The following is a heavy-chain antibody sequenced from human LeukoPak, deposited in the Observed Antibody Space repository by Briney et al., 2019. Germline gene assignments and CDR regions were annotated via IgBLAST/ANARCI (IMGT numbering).Heavy chain of an antibody. CDR3: ASLHYYYGMDG. CDR2: IYHSGST. J-gene: IGHJ6*02. Sequence: SETLSLTCAVSGGSISSGGYSWSWVRQPPGKGLEWIGYIYHSGSTYYNPSLKSRVTISVDRSKNQFSLKLSSVTAADTAVYYCASLHYYYGMDGWGQGTTVTVSS. V-gene: IGHV4-30-2*01. CDR1: GGSISSGGYS.